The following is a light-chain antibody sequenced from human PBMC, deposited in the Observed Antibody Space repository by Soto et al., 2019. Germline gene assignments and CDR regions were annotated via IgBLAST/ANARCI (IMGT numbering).Light chain of an antibody. CDR2: GAS. CDR1: QSVSSSY. V-gene: IGKV3-20*01. J-gene: IGKJ2*01. Sequence: DIVLTQSPGTLSLSPGERATLPCRASQSVSSSYLAWYQQKPGQAPRLLIYGASSRATGIPDRFSGSGSGTDFTLTIRRLEPEDFAVYYCQQYGSSPNTFGQGTKLEIK. CDR3: QQYGSSPNT.